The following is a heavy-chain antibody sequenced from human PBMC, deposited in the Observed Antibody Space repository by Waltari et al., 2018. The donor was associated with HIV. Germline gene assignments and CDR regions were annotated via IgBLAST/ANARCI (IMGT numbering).Heavy chain of an antibody. CDR3: TSEYYYDIH. Sequence: EVQLVESGGGLVKPGGSLRLSWAASGFTFSDARMNWVRQVAGKGLEWVVRSQSKPACASPEYAAPVKGRFFISRDESDNTLYLQLSSLKSDDTAIYYCTSEYYYDIHWGQGTLVTVSS. CDR1: GFTFSDAR. CDR2: SQSKPACASP. J-gene: IGHJ4*02. D-gene: IGHD3-22*01. V-gene: IGHV3-15*01.